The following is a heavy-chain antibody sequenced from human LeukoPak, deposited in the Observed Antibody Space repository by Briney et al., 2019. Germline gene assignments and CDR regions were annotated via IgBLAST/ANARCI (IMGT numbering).Heavy chain of an antibody. J-gene: IGHJ4*02. CDR3: ARDRGTWNDDGFDY. CDR2: IFYTGST. Sequence: SETLSLTCTVSGVSISGNYWSWIRQPPGKGLEWIGYIFYTGSTNYNPSLQSRVTMLLDTSKNQFSLKLSSVTAADTAVYYCARDRGTWNDDGFDYWGQGTLVTVSS. V-gene: IGHV4-59*12. D-gene: IGHD1-1*01. CDR1: GVSISGNY.